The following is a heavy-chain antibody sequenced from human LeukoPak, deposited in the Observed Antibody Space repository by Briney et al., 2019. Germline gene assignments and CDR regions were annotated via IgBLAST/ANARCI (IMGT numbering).Heavy chain of an antibody. CDR2: LYSVATT. J-gene: IGHJ4*02. CDR3: ARVYSYSFYY. CDR1: GFTVNSNY. D-gene: IGHD4-11*01. V-gene: IGHV3-66*01. Sequence: GGSLRLSCAASGFTVNSNYMSWVRQAPGKGLEWVSVLYSVATTYYADSVKGRFTISRDNAKNSLYLQMSSLRVEDTAVYYCARVYSYSFYYWGQGTLVTVSS.